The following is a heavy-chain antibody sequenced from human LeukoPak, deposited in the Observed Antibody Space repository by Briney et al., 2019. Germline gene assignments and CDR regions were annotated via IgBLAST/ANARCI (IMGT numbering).Heavy chain of an antibody. D-gene: IGHD6-13*01. Sequence: SETLSLTCTVSGYSISSGYYWGWIRQPPGKGLEWIGSIYHSGSTYYNPSLKSRVTIPVDTSKNQFSLKLSSVTAADTAVYYCARVGQQLVHWFDPWGQGTLVTVSS. J-gene: IGHJ5*02. CDR2: IYHSGST. CDR3: ARVGQQLVHWFDP. CDR1: GYSISSGYY. V-gene: IGHV4-38-2*02.